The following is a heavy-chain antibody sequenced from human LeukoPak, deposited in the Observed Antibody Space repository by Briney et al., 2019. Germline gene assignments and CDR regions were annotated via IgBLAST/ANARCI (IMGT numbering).Heavy chain of an antibody. CDR1: GGSISSGDYY. J-gene: IGHJ4*02. Sequence: SETLSLTCTVSGGSISSGDYYWSWIRQPPGTGLEWIGYIYYSGSTYYNPSLKSRVTISVDTSKNQFSLKLSSVTAADTAVYYCARVRYYYDSSGYYYALFDYWGQGTLVTVSS. CDR3: ARVRYYYDSSGYYYALFDY. CDR2: IYYSGST. D-gene: IGHD3-22*01. V-gene: IGHV4-30-4*01.